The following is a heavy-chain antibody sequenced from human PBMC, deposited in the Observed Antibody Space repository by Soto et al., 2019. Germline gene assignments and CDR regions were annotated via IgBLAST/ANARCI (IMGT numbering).Heavy chain of an antibody. J-gene: IGHJ4*01. CDR2: INLSADRT. D-gene: IGHD3-22*01. Sequence: ASVKVSCKASGYIFTNYYIHWVRQAPGQGLEWMGIINLSADRTSYAQKFQGRFTVTMDTSTSTAYMELGSLRSEDTAVYYCVRDPSSGYRSFDYWGQ. CDR3: VRDPSSGYRSFDY. V-gene: IGHV1-46*03. CDR1: GYIFTNYY.